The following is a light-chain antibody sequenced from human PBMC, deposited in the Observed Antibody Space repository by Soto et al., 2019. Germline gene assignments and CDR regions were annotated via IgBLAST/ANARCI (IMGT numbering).Light chain of an antibody. CDR1: QSITNY. CDR2: ATS. J-gene: IGKJ1*01. V-gene: IGKV3-11*01. CDR3: QQYNNWRT. Sequence: EIVLTQSPATLSLSPGERGTLACRASQSITNYVGWYQQKPGQAPRLLIYATSNSATGIPARFSGSGSGTDFTLTISSLEPEDFAVYYCQQYNNWRTFGQGTKVDIK.